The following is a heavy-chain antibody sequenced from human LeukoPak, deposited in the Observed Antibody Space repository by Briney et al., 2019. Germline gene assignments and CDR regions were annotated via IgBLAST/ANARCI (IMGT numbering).Heavy chain of an antibody. J-gene: IGHJ5*02. CDR1: GFTFSSYW. CDR2: INSDGSST. D-gene: IGHD4-11*01. V-gene: IGHV3-74*01. Sequence: GGSLRLSCAASGFTFSSYWMHWVRQAPGKGLVWVSRINSDGSSTSYADSVKGRFTISRDNAKNTLYLQMNSLRAEDTAVYYCARGFRVETTVTTSSGGWFDPWGQGTLVTASS. CDR3: ARGFRVETTVTTSSGGWFDP.